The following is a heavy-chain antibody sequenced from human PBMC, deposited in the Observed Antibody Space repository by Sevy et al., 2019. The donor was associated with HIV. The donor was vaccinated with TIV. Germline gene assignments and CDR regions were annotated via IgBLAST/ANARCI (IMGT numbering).Heavy chain of an antibody. J-gene: IGHJ6*02. V-gene: IGHV3-48*03. D-gene: IGHD3-3*01. Sequence: GGSLRLSCTASGFPFSSYEMNWVRQAPGKGLEWVSYITNSGTTKYYSDSVKGRFTISRDNARNSLYLQMNSLRAEDTAVYYCARDRGYDFWSGYQPSGYYYYGMDVWGQGTTVTVSS. CDR1: GFPFSSYE. CDR3: ARDRGYDFWSGYQPSGYYYYGMDV. CDR2: ITNSGTTK.